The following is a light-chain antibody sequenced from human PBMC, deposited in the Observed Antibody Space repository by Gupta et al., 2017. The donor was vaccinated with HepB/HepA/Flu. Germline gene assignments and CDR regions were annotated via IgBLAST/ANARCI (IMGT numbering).Light chain of an antibody. CDR3: QQLNS. J-gene: IGKJ3*01. V-gene: IGKV1-9*01. Sequence: ITCRASQGISSYLAWYQQKPGKAPKLLIYAASTLQSGVPTRFSGSGSGTEFTLTISSLQPEDFATYYCQQLNSFGPGTKVEIK. CDR2: AAS. CDR1: QGISSY.